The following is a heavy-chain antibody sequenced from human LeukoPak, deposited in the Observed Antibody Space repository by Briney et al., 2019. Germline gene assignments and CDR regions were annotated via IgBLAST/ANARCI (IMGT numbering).Heavy chain of an antibody. V-gene: IGHV1-18*01. D-gene: IGHD2-21*01. J-gene: IGHJ5*01. Sequence: ASVKVSCKASGYAFKSKGISWVRQAPGEGLEWMGWISAYKGETKYSPKFEGRVDLTRDASTTTAYLEVRSLKPDDTAVYFCARDSDIAVVPVASLYTWFDSWGQGTLVIVSS. CDR2: ISAYKGET. CDR1: GYAFKSKG. CDR3: ARDSDIAVVPVASLYTWFDS.